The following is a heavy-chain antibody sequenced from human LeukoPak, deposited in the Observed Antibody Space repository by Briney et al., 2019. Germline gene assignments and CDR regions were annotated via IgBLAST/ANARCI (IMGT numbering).Heavy chain of an antibody. CDR2: IYSGGST. CDR3: ARDTPHYYDSSGYII. V-gene: IGHV3-53*01. J-gene: IGHJ4*02. Sequence: PGGSLRLSCSASGFKFADYAVSWVRQAPGKGLEWVSVIYSGGSTYYADSVKGRFTISRDNSKNTLYLQMNSLRAEDTAVYYCARDTPHYYDSSGYIIWGQGTLVTVSS. D-gene: IGHD3-22*01. CDR1: GFKFADYA.